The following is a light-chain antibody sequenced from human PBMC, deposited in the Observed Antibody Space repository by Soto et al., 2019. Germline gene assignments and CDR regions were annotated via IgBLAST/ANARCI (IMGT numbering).Light chain of an antibody. CDR1: SGHSSYA. CDR2: LNSDGSH. CDR3: QTWGTGTWV. V-gene: IGLV4-69*01. J-gene: IGLJ3*02. Sequence: QLVLTQSPSASASLGASVKLTCTLSSGHSSYAIAWHQQQPEKGPRYLKKLNSDGSHSKGDGIPDRFSGSSSGAERYLTISSLQSEDEADYYCQTWGTGTWVFGGGTKLTVL.